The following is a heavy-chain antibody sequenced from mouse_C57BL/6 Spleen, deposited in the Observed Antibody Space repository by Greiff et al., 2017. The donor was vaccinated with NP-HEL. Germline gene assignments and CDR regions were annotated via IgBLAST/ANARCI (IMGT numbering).Heavy chain of an antibody. CDR2: INPGSGGT. CDR1: GYAFTNYL. Sequence: VKLQESGAELVRPGTSVKVSCKASGYAFTNYLIEWVKQRPGQGLEWIGVINPGSGGTNYNEKFKGKATLTADKSSSTAYMQLSSLTSEDSAVYFCARSSYYYGSSSGFAYWGQGTLVTVSA. J-gene: IGHJ3*01. CDR3: ARSSYYYGSSSGFAY. V-gene: IGHV1-54*01. D-gene: IGHD1-1*01.